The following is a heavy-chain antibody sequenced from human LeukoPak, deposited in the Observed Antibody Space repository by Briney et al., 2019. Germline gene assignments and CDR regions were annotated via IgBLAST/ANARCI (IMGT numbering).Heavy chain of an antibody. D-gene: IGHD4-11*01. CDR1: DDSIRTHY. J-gene: IGHJ6*02. V-gene: IGHV4-59*11. Sequence: SSETLSLTCTVSDDSIRTHYWSWIRQPPGKGLECIGYDYFSGITNYNPSLKSRVTISVDTSKNQFSLKLSSVTAADTAVYYCARVSKYHRYYYYGMDVWGQGTTVTVSS. CDR3: ARVSKYHRYYYYGMDV. CDR2: DYFSGIT.